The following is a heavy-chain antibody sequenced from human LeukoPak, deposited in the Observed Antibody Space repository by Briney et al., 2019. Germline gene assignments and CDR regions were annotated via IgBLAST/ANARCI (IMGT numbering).Heavy chain of an antibody. CDR1: GYTFTSYD. D-gene: IGHD3-10*01. V-gene: IGHV1-8*01. CDR2: MNPNSGNT. Sequence: ASVTVSCKASGYTFTSYDINWVRQATGQGLEWMGWMNPNSGNTGYAQKFQGRVTMTRNTSISTAYMELSSLRSEDTAVYYCARRRMVRGVIIGPDIWGQGTMVTVSS. J-gene: IGHJ3*02. CDR3: ARRRMVRGVIIGPDI.